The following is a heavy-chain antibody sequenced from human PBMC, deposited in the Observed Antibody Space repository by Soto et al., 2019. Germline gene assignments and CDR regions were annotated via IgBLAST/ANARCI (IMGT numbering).Heavy chain of an antibody. CDR1: RFTFSNYV. D-gene: IGHD6-19*01. CDR3: LKNQGSAWYFEY. CDR2: ISHTGNTI. Sequence: EVQLLESGGGLVQPGGSLRLSCAASRFTFSNYVMSWVRQAPGKGLEWVSSISHTGNTIYYADSVKGRFTISRDNSKNTLYLEMNSQRAEDTAVYYCLKNQGSAWYFEYWGQGTLVTVSS. V-gene: IGHV3-23*01. J-gene: IGHJ4*02.